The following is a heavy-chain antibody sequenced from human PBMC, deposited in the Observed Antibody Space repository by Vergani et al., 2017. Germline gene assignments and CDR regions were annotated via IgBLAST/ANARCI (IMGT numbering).Heavy chain of an antibody. J-gene: IGHJ4*02. V-gene: IGHV3-7*01. D-gene: IGHD6-6*01. CDR2: IKQDGSEK. CDR1: GFTFSSYW. CDR3: AREMRGGSSSPFDY. Sequence: EVQLVESGGGLVQPGGSLRLSCAASGFTFSSYWMSWVRQAPGKGLEWVANIKQDGSEKYYVDSVKGRFTISRDNAKNSLYLQMNSLRAEDTAVYYCAREMRGGSSSPFDYWGQGTLVTVSS.